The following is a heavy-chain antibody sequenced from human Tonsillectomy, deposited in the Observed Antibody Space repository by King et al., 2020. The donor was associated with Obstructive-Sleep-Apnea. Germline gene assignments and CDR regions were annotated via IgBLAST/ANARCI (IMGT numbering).Heavy chain of an antibody. V-gene: IGHV3-23*04. Sequence: EVQLVESGGGLIQPGGSLRLSCAASGFTFSSNVMAWVRQAPGKGLEWVSGIGYTGGDTFYTDSVKGRFAISRDNSLDTLYLQMDNMRAEDTALYYCVKYKNLWLGENWGPGTLVTVSS. D-gene: IGHD6-19*01. CDR3: VKYKNLWLGEN. CDR1: GFTFSSNV. CDR2: IGYTGGDT. J-gene: IGHJ4*02.